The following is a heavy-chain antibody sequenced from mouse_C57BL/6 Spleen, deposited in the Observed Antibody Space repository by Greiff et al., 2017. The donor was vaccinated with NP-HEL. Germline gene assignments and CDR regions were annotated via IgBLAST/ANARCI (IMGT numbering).Heavy chain of an antibody. V-gene: IGHV1-54*01. CDR1: GYAFTNYL. J-gene: IGHJ3*01. CDR3: ALYDYDGAWFAY. Sequence: QVQLQQSGAELVRPGTSVKVSCKASGYAFTNYLIEWVKQRPGQGLEWIGVINPGSGGTNYNEKFKGKATLTADKSSSTAYMQLSSLTSEDSAVYFCALYDYDGAWFAYWGQGTLVTVSA. CDR2: INPGSGGT. D-gene: IGHD2-4*01.